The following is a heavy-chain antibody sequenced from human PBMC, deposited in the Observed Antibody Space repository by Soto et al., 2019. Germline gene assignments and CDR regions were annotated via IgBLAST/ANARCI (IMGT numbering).Heavy chain of an antibody. V-gene: IGHV1-69*01. D-gene: IGHD3-10*01. CDR3: ARATAWFGLEGENWFDP. CDR1: GGTFNSYA. Sequence: QVQLVQSGAEVRKPGSSVKVSCKASGGTFNSYAINWVRQAPGQGLEWMGGIIPIFGTPKYAQNFQGGVTSTADESTSTVYMELSSRSSEDTAGYYCARATAWFGLEGENWFDPWGQGTLVSVSS. J-gene: IGHJ5*02. CDR2: IIPIFGTP.